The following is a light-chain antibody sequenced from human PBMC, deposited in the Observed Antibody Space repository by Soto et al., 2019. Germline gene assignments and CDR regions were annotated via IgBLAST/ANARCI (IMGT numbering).Light chain of an antibody. CDR3: QHYHSYSDA. J-gene: IGKJ1*01. CDR2: EAS. V-gene: IGKV1-5*03. Sequence: DIQMTQSPSTLSASVGDTVTITCRASQSISSCFAWYQQKPGKAPKLLIYEASTLKSGVPSRFSGSGSGTDFTLTISSLQPDDVATYYCQHYHSYSDAFGQGTKVELK. CDR1: QSISSC.